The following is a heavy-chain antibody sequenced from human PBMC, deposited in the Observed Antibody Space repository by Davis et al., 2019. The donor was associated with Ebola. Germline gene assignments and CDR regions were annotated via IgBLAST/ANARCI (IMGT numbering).Heavy chain of an antibody. CDR3: AKEDNGVTFDY. J-gene: IGHJ4*02. CDR2: ISFDGSNK. CDR1: GFSVAYNY. D-gene: IGHD4-17*01. V-gene: IGHV3-30*18. Sequence: GGSLRLSCAASGFSVAYNYMHWVRQAPGKGLEWVARISFDGSNKYYPDSVKDRFTISRDSSKNTLFLQMNSLRGEDTAVYYCAKEDNGVTFDYWGQGTLVTVSS.